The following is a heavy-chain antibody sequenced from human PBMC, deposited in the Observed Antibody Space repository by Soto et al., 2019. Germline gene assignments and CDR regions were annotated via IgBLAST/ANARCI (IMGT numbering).Heavy chain of an antibody. D-gene: IGHD5-18*01. CDR1: GYTFTHYY. CDR3: ATSVNSAMAFDY. V-gene: IGHV1-46*01. CDR2: INPNGGST. Sequence: QVQLVQSGAEVKKPGASVKVSCKASGYTFTHYYIHWVRQAPGQGLEWMGIINPNGGSTTYAQKFRAGFTMTRDTSTSTLYMELSSRRSEDSAVYYCATSVNSAMAFDYWGQGTLVTVSS. J-gene: IGHJ4*02.